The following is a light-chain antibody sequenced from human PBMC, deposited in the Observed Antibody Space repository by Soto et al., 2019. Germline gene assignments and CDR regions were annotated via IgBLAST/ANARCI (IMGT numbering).Light chain of an antibody. CDR1: QRIFYSTNHKDY. CDR3: QQYFSPPYT. J-gene: IGKJ2*01. Sequence: DIVMTQSPDALAVSLGERATINCKSSQRIFYSTNHKDYLAWYQQKPGQPPKVLIYWASTRESGVPDRFSGSGSGTDFNLTISSLEAEDVAAYYCQQYFSPPYTFGQGTKLEIK. CDR2: WAS. V-gene: IGKV4-1*01.